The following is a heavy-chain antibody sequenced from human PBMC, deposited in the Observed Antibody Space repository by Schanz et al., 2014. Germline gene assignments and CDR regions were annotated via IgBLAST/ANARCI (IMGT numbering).Heavy chain of an antibody. J-gene: IGHJ4*02. Sequence: QVQLVQSGAEVKKPGASVKVSCKASGYTFTNFYIHWVRQAPGQGLEWMGIINPIGGSTTYAQKFQGRLTMTRDTSTSTVYMELSSLRSEDTAVYYCARGSPENMIRGELDYWGQGTLXTVSS. D-gene: IGHD3-10*01. CDR1: GYTFTNFY. CDR3: ARGSPENMIRGELDY. CDR2: INPIGGST. V-gene: IGHV1-46*03.